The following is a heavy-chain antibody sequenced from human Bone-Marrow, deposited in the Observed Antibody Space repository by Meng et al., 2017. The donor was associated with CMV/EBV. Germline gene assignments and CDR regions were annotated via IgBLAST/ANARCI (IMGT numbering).Heavy chain of an antibody. CDR2: ISWNSGSI. J-gene: IGHJ6*01. CDR3: ARSPYSSGWYPYYYGTDV. CDR1: GFTFDDYA. D-gene: IGHD6-19*01. Sequence: GGSLRLSCAASGFTFDDYAMHWVRQAPGKGLEWVSGISWNSGSIGYADSVKGRFTISRDNAKNSLYLQMNSLRAEDTAVYYCARSPYSSGWYPYYYGTDVWEQATTATFSS. V-gene: IGHV3-9*01.